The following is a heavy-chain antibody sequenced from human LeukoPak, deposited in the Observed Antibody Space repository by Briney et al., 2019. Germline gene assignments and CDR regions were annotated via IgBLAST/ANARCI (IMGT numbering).Heavy chain of an antibody. CDR2: INHSGST. D-gene: IGHD3-16*02. V-gene: IGHV4-34*01. Sequence: PSETLSLTCAVYGGSFSGYYWSWIRQPPGKGLEWIGEINHSGSTNYNPSLKSRVTISVDTSKNQFSLKLSSVTAADTAVYYCARSHYYDYVWGSYRYTTPPLIWGRGTLVTVSS. J-gene: IGHJ4*02. CDR1: GGSFSGYY. CDR3: ARSHYYDYVWGSYRYTTPPLI.